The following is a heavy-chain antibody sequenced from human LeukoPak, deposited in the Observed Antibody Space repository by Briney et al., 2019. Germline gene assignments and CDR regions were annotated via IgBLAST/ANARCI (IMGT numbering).Heavy chain of an antibody. Sequence: GGSLRLSCVASGFTFSNYEMNWVRQVPGKGLEWISYSTSSGNTVYYADSVKGRFTTSRDNAKNSLYLQMNSLRVEDTAVYYCASPPGMTAAFDIWGRGTMVTVSS. J-gene: IGHJ3*02. D-gene: IGHD1-1*01. CDR3: ASPPGMTAAFDI. CDR1: GFTFSNYE. V-gene: IGHV3-48*03. CDR2: STSSGNTV.